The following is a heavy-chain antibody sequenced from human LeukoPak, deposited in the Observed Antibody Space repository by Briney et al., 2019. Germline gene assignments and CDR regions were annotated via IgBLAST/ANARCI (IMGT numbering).Heavy chain of an antibody. Sequence: GASVKVSCKASGGTFSSYAISWVRQAPGQWLEWMGGIIPIFGTANYAQKFQGRVTITTDESTSTAYMELSSLRSDDTAVYYCARDGKGIAAAGYNWFDPWGQGTLVTVSS. J-gene: IGHJ5*02. CDR2: IIPIFGTA. CDR3: ARDGKGIAAAGYNWFDP. CDR1: GGTFSSYA. V-gene: IGHV1-69*05. D-gene: IGHD6-13*01.